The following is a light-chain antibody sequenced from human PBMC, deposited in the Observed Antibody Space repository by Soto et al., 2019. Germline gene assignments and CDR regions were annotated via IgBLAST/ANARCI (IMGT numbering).Light chain of an antibody. V-gene: IGLV1-47*01. CDR3: AAWDDSLSGRV. Sequence: QSVLTQTPSASGTPGQRVTISCSGSSSNIGRNYVYWYQQLPGTAPKLLIYRNNQRPSGVPDRFSGSKSGTSASLAISGLRSEDEADYYCAAWDDSLSGRVFGTGTKLTVL. CDR1: SSNIGRNY. CDR2: RNN. J-gene: IGLJ1*01.